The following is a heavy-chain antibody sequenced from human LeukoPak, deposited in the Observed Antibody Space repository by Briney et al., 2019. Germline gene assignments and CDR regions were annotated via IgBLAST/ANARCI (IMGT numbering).Heavy chain of an antibody. V-gene: IGHV3-11*01. J-gene: IGHJ4*02. CDR1: GFTFSDYY. D-gene: IGHD2-21*02. CDR3: AKALYVVTGPLDY. CDR2: ISSSGSTI. Sequence: GGSLRLSCAASGFTFSDYYMSWIRQAPGKGLEWVSYISSSGSTIYYADSVKGRFTTSRDNAKNSLYLQMNSLRAEDTALYYCAKALYVVTGPLDYWGQGTLVTVSS.